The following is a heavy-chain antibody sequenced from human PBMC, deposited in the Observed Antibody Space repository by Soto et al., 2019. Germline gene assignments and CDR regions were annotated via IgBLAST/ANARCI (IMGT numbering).Heavy chain of an antibody. D-gene: IGHD6-19*01. CDR2: IHDSGTI. CDR1: GYSISGPNW. V-gene: IGHV4-28*05. Sequence: ETLSLTCAVSGYSISGPNWWAWIRQPPGKGLELIGYIHDSGTIYNNPSLKSRVTMSVDTSKNQFSLKMNSLTAVDTAVYYCARKSSSVWHSFDYWGQGTLVTVS. J-gene: IGHJ4*02. CDR3: ARKSSSVWHSFDY.